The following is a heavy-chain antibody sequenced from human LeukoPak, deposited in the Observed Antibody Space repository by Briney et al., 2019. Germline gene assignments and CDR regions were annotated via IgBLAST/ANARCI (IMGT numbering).Heavy chain of an antibody. CDR2: IYYSGST. Sequence: SETLSLTCTVSGGSISSYYWSWIRQPPGKGLEWIGYIYYSGSTNYNPSLKSRVTISVDTSKNQFSLKLSSVTAADTAVYYCARHAVWGSYYDILTGYYSRWFDPWGQGTLVTVSS. CDR1: GGSISSYY. V-gene: IGHV4-59*08. D-gene: IGHD3-9*01. CDR3: ARHAVWGSYYDILTGYYSRWFDP. J-gene: IGHJ5*02.